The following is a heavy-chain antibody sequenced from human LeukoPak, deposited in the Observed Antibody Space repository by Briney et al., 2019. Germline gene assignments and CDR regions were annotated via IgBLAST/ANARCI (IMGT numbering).Heavy chain of an antibody. CDR2: IIPIFGTA. D-gene: IGHD1-26*01. Sequence: GSSVKVSCKATGGTFSSYAISWVRQAPGQGLEWMGGIIPIFGTANYAQKFQGRVTITADESTSTAYMELSSLRSEDTAVYYCARETGATSAFDIWGQGTMVTVSS. CDR1: GGTFSSYA. J-gene: IGHJ3*02. V-gene: IGHV1-69*01. CDR3: ARETGATSAFDI.